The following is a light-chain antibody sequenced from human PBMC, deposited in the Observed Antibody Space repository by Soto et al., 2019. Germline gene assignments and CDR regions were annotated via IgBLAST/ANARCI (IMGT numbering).Light chain of an antibody. J-gene: IGKJ1*01. CDR1: QGISSY. CDR2: VAS. CDR3: QQLNNYPRT. Sequence: DIQLTQLPSFLSASVGDRVTITCRASQGISSYLAWYQQKPGKAPKLLVYVASTLQSGVPSRFSGSGSGTEFTLTISSLQPEDFATYYCQQLNNYPRTFGQGTKVDIK. V-gene: IGKV1-9*01.